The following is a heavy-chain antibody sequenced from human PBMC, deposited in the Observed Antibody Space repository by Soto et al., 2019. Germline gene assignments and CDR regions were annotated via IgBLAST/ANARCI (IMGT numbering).Heavy chain of an antibody. D-gene: IGHD6-19*01. Sequence: DVQLLESGGGVVQSGGSLRLSCSASGFAFSDYSMHWVRQAPGKGPEWVSAISGGGGNTYYAGSVNGRFTISRDNSRNTLYLQMHSLRDDDRALYYCAKETYGSGWTLDAWGQGTRATVSS. J-gene: IGHJ5*02. CDR3: AKETYGSGWTLDA. V-gene: IGHV3-23*01. CDR2: ISGGGGNT. CDR1: GFAFSDYS.